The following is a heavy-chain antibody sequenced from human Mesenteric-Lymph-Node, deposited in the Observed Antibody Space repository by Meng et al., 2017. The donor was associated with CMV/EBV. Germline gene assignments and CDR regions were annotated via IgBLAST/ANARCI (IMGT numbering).Heavy chain of an antibody. D-gene: IGHD3-16*01. Sequence: ESLKISCTVSGDSISSYYWSWIRQPAGKGLEWIGSIYTSGGANYNPSLKSRVIMSIDTSQNQFSLRLTSVTAADTTVYFCAREGAGRALDYWGQGTLVTVSS. J-gene: IGHJ4*02. CDR2: IYTSGGA. CDR1: GDSISSYY. V-gene: IGHV4-4*07. CDR3: AREGAGRALDY.